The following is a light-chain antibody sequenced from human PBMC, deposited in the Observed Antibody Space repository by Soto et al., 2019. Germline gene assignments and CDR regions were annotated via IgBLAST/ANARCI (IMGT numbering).Light chain of an antibody. V-gene: IGKV3-20*01. CDR1: QSVSSSY. CDR2: GAS. J-gene: IGKJ5*01. Sequence: EIVLTQSPGTLSLSPGEGATLSCRASQSVSSSYLAWYHQKPGQAPRLLIYGASSRATGIPDRFSGSGSGTDFTLTISRLEPEDFAVYYCQHYGSSPSFGQGTRLEIK. CDR3: QHYGSSPS.